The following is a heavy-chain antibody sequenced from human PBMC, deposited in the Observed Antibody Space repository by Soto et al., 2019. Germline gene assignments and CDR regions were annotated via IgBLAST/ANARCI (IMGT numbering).Heavy chain of an antibody. V-gene: IGHV3-30-3*01. CDR3: ARERLLARGWFAP. Sequence: QVQLVESGGGVVPPGRSLRLSCAASGFPFSSYAMHWVRQAPGKGLEWVAVISYDGSNKYYADSVKGRFIISRDNSKNTLYLQMNSLRAEDTAVYYCARERLLARGWFAPWGQGTLVTVS. J-gene: IGHJ5*02. CDR1: GFPFSSYA. D-gene: IGHD3-22*01. CDR2: ISYDGSNK.